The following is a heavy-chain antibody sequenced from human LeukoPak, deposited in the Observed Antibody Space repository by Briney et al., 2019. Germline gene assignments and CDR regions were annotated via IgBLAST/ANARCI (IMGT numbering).Heavy chain of an antibody. CDR2: IYSGGKI. V-gene: IGHV3-53*01. Sequence: GSLRLSSVAPGFTASKNNMKSVRQAPGEGLGWVSLIYSGGKIHYADSVNGRFTISKDNSKNTLYLQMNNLSAEETAVYYCARGGSVDVWGKGTMVAVSS. CDR3: ARGGSVDV. D-gene: IGHD3-10*01. J-gene: IGHJ6*04. CDR1: GFTASKNN.